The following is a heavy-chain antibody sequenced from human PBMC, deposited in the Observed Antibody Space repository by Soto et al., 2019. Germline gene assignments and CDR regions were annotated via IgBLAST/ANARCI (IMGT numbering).Heavy chain of an antibody. V-gene: IGHV3-11*06. CDR1: GFTFGDSY. Sequence: GGSLRLSCAVSGFTFGDSYMIWIGQAPGKGLEWLSYISPGSRYPAYADSVKGRFTISRDNAKRSLYLQMMSLTAEDTAIYYCVRGGGGGLFDPWGQGTMVTVSS. D-gene: IGHD2-15*01. J-gene: IGHJ5*02. CDR3: VRGGGGGLFDP. CDR2: ISPGSRYP.